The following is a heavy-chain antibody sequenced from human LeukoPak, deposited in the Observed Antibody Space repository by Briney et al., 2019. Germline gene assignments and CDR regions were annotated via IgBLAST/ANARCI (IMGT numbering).Heavy chain of an antibody. Sequence: PSETLSLNCIVSGGCISSYYWNWIRQPPGKGLEWIGNIFYRGATNYNPSLKSRVIMSVDTSKNQFSLKLYSVTAADTAMYYCARARDWSAGSWFDPWGQGILVTVSS. CDR1: GGCISSYY. CDR2: IFYRGAT. J-gene: IGHJ5*02. V-gene: IGHV4-59*01. CDR3: ARARDWSAGSWFDP. D-gene: IGHD3/OR15-3a*01.